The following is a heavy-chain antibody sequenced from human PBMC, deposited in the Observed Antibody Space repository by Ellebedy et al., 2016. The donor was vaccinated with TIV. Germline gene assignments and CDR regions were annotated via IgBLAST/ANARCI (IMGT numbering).Heavy chain of an antibody. J-gene: IGHJ4*02. CDR1: GYTFTSYA. D-gene: IGHD5-12*01. CDR3: ATSRSAYDLCY. Sequence: AASVKVSCKASGYTFTSYAMHWVRQAPGQRLEWMGWINAGNGNTKYSQKFQGSVTITRDTSASTAYMELSSLRSEDTAVYYCATSRSAYDLCYWGQGTLVTVSS. V-gene: IGHV1-3*01. CDR2: INAGNGNT.